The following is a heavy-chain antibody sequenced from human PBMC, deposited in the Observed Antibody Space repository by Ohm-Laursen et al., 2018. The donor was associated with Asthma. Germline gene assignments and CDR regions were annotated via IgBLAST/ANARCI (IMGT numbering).Heavy chain of an antibody. CDR3: ARGNVEGLL. CDR2: LFPDGRRT. Sequence: SLRLSCTASGFIVSDYFMHWVRQRPGEGLVWISHLFPDGRRTNYADSVKGRFTISRDDAQNTVYLQMNSLRVDDTAVYYCARGNVEGLLWGQGTLVTVSS. V-gene: IGHV3-74*01. D-gene: IGHD5-24*01. J-gene: IGHJ4*02. CDR1: GFIVSDYF.